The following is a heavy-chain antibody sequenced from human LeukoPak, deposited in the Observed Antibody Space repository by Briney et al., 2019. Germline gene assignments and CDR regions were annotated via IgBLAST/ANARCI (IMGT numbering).Heavy chain of an antibody. J-gene: IGHJ5*02. CDR3: ARYYGDYEEGSNHLTEFDP. D-gene: IGHD4-17*01. CDR2: VNPNSGNT. CDR1: GYTFTSYD. V-gene: IGHV1-8*01. Sequence: GASVKVSCKASGYTFTSYDTNWVRQATGQGLEWMGWVNPNSGNTGYAQKFQGRVTMTRNTSISTAYMELSSLRSEDTAVYYCARYYGDYEEGSNHLTEFDPWGQGTLVTVSS.